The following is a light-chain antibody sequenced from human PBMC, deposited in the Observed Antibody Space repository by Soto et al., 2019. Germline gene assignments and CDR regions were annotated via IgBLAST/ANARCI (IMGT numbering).Light chain of an antibody. CDR3: QQRSNWPPTWT. J-gene: IGKJ1*01. Sequence: IVLTQSPATLSLSPGERVALSCGASQSVSSYLAWYQHKPGQAPRLLIYDASKRATGIPARFSGSGSGTDFTLTISSLEPEDFAVDYCQQRSNWPPTWTFGQGTRVEIK. CDR1: QSVSSY. V-gene: IGKV3-11*01. CDR2: DAS.